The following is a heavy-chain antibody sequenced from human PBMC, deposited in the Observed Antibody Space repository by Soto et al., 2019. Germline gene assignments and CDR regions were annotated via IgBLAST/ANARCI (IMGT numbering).Heavy chain of an antibody. Sequence: QPGGSLRLSCAASGFTFSDYSMNWVRQAPGKGLEWISYITTTSSTMYYADSVKGRFTISRDNAKNSLYLQMNSLRDEDTAVYYCARDSSGRQYYGMDVWGQGTTVTVSS. CDR2: ITTTSSTM. D-gene: IGHD3-22*01. J-gene: IGHJ6*02. CDR1: GFTFSDYS. CDR3: ARDSSGRQYYGMDV. V-gene: IGHV3-48*02.